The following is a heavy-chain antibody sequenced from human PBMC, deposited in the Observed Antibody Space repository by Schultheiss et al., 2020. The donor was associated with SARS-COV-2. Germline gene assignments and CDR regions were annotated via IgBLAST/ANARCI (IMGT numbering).Heavy chain of an antibody. CDR3: ARPEHHYYDSSGYYYA. J-gene: IGHJ4*02. CDR2: IYHSGST. Sequence: SQTLSLTCAVSGYSISSGYYWGWIRQPPGKGLEWIGSIYHSGSTNYNPSLKSRVTISVDTSKNQFSLKLSSVTAADTAVYYCARPEHHYYDSSGYYYAWGQGTLVTVSS. V-gene: IGHV4-38-2*01. D-gene: IGHD3-22*01. CDR1: GYSISSGYY.